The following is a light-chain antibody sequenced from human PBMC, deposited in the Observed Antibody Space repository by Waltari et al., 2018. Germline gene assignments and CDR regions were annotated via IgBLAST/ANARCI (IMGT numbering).Light chain of an antibody. J-gene: IGKJ1*01. CDR1: QGISSR. CDR3: QQVNSFPRT. Sequence: IQMTQSPSSVSASVGHRVTLSCRASQGISSRLAWYQQKPGKAPQLLSYDASSLHSGVPSRFSGSGSGTDFTLTIRSLQPEDFATYYCQQVNSFPRTFGQGTKVEVK. CDR2: DAS. V-gene: IGKV1-12*01.